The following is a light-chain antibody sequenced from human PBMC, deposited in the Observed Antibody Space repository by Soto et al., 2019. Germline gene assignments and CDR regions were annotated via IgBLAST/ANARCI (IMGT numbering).Light chain of an antibody. V-gene: IGLV2-14*01. CDR3: SAYTSSSTPYV. J-gene: IGLJ1*01. Sequence: QSARTQAAAVSGSPGQSITISCTGTSTDVGGYNYVSWYQQHPDTAPKLIIYDVRYRPSGVSDRFSGSKSGNTASLTISGLQAEDEADYYCSAYTSSSTPYVFGSGTKVTVL. CDR2: DVR. CDR1: STDVGGYNY.